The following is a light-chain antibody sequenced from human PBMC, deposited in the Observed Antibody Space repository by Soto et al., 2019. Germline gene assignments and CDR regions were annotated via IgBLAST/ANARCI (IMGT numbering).Light chain of an antibody. Sequence: IALTQSPATLSLSPGERATLSCRASQSISRYLAWYQQKPGQAPRLLIYDASNRATGIPARFSGSGSGTDFTLTISSLEPEDFAVYYCQQRGNWPSFGGGTKVDI. CDR2: DAS. CDR3: QQRGNWPS. V-gene: IGKV3-11*01. CDR1: QSISRY. J-gene: IGKJ4*01.